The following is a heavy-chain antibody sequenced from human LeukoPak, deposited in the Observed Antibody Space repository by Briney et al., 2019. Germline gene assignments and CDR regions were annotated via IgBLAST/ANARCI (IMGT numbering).Heavy chain of an antibody. V-gene: IGHV4-61*08. Sequence: SQTLSLTCAVSGGSISSGGYSWSWIRQPPGKGLEWIGYIYYSGSTNYNPSLKSRVTISVDTSKNQFSLKLSSVTAADTAVYYCARGDFWSGYYISYWGQGTLVTVSS. CDR3: ARGDFWSGYYISY. J-gene: IGHJ4*02. CDR1: GGSISSGGYS. CDR2: IYYSGST. D-gene: IGHD3-3*01.